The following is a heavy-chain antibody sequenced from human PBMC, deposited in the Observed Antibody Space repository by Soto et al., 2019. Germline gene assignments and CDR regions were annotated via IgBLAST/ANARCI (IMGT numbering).Heavy chain of an antibody. Sequence: SVKVSFKASCYTFTSYGISWVRQGPGQGLEWMGWISAYNGNTNYAQKLQGRVTMTTDTSTSTAYMELRSLRSDDTAVYYCASLYYDFWSGYWYGMDVWGRGTTVTVSS. CDR1: CYTFTSYG. V-gene: IGHV1-18*04. CDR2: ISAYNGNT. J-gene: IGHJ6*02. D-gene: IGHD3-3*01. CDR3: ASLYYDFWSGYWYGMDV.